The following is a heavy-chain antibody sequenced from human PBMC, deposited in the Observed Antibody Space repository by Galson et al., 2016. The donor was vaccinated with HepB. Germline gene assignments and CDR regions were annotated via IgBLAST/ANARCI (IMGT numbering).Heavy chain of an antibody. CDR3: ARDLQSHFFDY. J-gene: IGHJ4*02. Sequence: SLRLSCAASGFTFGDYYMIWIRQAPGKGLEWVSYITTTGTYSKYADSVKGRFTISRDNSKNTLYLQMDMLRVEDTAVYYCARDLQSHFFDYWGRGALVTVSS. D-gene: IGHD3-3*02. V-gene: IGHV3-11*06. CDR2: ITTTGTYS. CDR1: GFTFGDYY.